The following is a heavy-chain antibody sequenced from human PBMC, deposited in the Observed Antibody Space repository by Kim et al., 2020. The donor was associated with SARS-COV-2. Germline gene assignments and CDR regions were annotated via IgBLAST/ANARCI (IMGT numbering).Heavy chain of an antibody. Sequence: ASVKVSCKASGYTFTSYGISWVRQAPGQGLEWMGWISAYNGNTNYAQKLQGRVTMTTDTSTSTAYMELRSLRSDDTAVYYCARDFLGSGSISPYDAFDIWGQGTMVTVSS. CDR2: ISAYNGNT. V-gene: IGHV1-18*01. CDR1: GYTFTSYG. J-gene: IGHJ3*02. D-gene: IGHD3-22*01. CDR3: ARDFLGSGSISPYDAFDI.